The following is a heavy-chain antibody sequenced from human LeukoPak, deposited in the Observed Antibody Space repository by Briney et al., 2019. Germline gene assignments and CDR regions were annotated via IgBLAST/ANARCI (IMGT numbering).Heavy chain of an antibody. Sequence: GGSLRLSCAASGFTFSSYAMSWVRQAPGKGLEWVSAISGSGGSTYYADSVKGRFIISRDNSKNTLSLQMNGLRAEDTAVYYCAKNNYGSGIIDYWGQGTLVTVSS. CDR1: GFTFSSYA. J-gene: IGHJ4*02. V-gene: IGHV3-23*01. CDR2: ISGSGGST. CDR3: AKNNYGSGIIDY. D-gene: IGHD3-10*01.